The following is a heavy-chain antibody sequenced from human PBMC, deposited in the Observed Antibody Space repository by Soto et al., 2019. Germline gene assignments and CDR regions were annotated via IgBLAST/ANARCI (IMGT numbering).Heavy chain of an antibody. CDR2: INTRGGTT. CDR1: GYTFTRFY. Sequence: QVQLVQYGAEVRKPGASVRLSCKASGYTFTRFYLHWVRQAPGQGLEWMGIINTRGGTTAYAQNFRGRLTVTRDTSTNTLYMELSDLRSDDTAVYYCARGPDDSDVPRWDYWGQGTRVTVSS. V-gene: IGHV1-46*01. J-gene: IGHJ4*02. D-gene: IGHD4-17*01. CDR3: ARGPDDSDVPRWDY.